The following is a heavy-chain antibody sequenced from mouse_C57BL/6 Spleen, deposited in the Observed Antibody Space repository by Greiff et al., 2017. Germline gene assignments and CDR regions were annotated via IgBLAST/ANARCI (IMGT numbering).Heavy chain of an antibody. CDR1: GYTFTSYW. D-gene: IGHD4-1*01. V-gene: IGHV1-64*01. Sequence: QVQLQQSGAELVKPGASVKLSCKASGYTFTSYWMHWVKQRPGQGLEWIGMIHPNSGSTNYNEKFKSKATLTVDKSSSTAYMQLSSLTSEDSAVYYCARYGLGPAFDYWGQGTTLTVSS. CDR3: ARYGLGPAFDY. CDR2: IHPNSGST. J-gene: IGHJ2*01.